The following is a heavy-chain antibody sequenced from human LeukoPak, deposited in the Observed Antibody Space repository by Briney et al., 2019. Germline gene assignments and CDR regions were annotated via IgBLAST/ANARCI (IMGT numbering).Heavy chain of an antibody. CDR2: IWYDGSNK. Sequence: PGGSLRLSCTASGFTFSSYGMHWVRQAPGKGLEWVAVIWYDGSNKYYADSVKGRFTISRDNSKNTLYLQMNSLRAEDTAVYYCARGTKSSGWPQPYYYYYMDVWGKGTTVIVSS. CDR1: GFTFSSYG. V-gene: IGHV3-33*01. CDR3: ARGTKSSGWPQPYYYYYMDV. D-gene: IGHD6-19*01. J-gene: IGHJ6*03.